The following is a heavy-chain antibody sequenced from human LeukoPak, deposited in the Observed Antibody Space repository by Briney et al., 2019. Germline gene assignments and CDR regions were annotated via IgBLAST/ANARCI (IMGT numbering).Heavy chain of an antibody. V-gene: IGHV4-39*01. CDR3: ARHSRVIGVDESKWAFDI. J-gene: IGHJ3*02. D-gene: IGHD2-2*01. Sequence: SETLSLTCVVSGGSITTIDYYWGWIRQPPGKGLEWIGSISYSGSSYYNPTLKIRVSMSVDTSKNHFSLSLSSVTAADTAVYYCARHSRVIGVDESKWAFDIWGQGTVVTVSS. CDR1: GGSITTIDYY. CDR2: ISYSGSS.